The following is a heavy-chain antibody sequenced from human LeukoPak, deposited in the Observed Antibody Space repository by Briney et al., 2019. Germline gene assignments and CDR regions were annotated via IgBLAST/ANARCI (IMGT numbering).Heavy chain of an antibody. CDR1: GGSISSYY. V-gene: IGHV4-59*01. Sequence: SETLSLTCTVSGGSISSYYWSWIRQPPGKGLEWIGYIYYSGSTNYNPSLKSRVTISVDTSKNQFSLKLSSVTAADTAVYYCARVCDYYYYYYMDVWGKGTTATVSS. J-gene: IGHJ6*03. CDR2: IYYSGST. CDR3: ARVCDYYYYYYMDV.